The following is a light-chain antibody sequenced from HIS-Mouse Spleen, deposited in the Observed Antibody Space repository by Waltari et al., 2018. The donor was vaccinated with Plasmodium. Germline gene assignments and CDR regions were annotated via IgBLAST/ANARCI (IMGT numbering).Light chain of an antibody. V-gene: IGLV2-8*01. CDR2: EVS. J-gene: IGLJ2*01. CDR1: SSDVGGYNY. CDR3: SSYAGSNNLV. Sequence: QSALTQPPSASASPGQSVTISCTGTSSDVGGYNYVSWYQQHPGKAPKLMIYEVSKRPSGVPDSFSGSKSGNTVSLTVSGLQAEDEADYYCSSYAGSNNLVFGGGTKLTVL.